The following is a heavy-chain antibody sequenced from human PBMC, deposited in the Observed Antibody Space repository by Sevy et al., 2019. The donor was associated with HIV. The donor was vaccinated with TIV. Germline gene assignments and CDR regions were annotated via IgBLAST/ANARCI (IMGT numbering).Heavy chain of an antibody. Sequence: GGSLRLSCAASEFSLNSYWMSWVRQAPGKGLEWVANIKQDGSVKYYVDSVKGRFTISRDNARNLVYPQMNSLRVEDTALYYCVRAIAADGSFWGQGTLVTVSS. D-gene: IGHD6-13*01. J-gene: IGHJ4*02. CDR3: VRAIAADGSF. V-gene: IGHV3-7*01. CDR2: IKQDGSVK. CDR1: EFSLNSYW.